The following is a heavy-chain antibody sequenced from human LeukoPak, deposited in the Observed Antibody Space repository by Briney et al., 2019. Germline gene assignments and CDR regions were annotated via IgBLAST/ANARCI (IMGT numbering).Heavy chain of an antibody. D-gene: IGHD2-2*01. CDR1: GYSISSGYY. Sequence: SETLSLTCAVSGYSISSGYYWGWIRQPPGKGLEWIGSIYHSGSTYYNPSLKSRVTISVDTSKNQSSLKLSSVTAADTAVYYCARQLPGRVRGCSSTSCYGDYFDYWGQGTLVTVSS. CDR2: IYHSGST. V-gene: IGHV4-38-2*01. CDR3: ARQLPGRVRGCSSTSCYGDYFDY. J-gene: IGHJ4*02.